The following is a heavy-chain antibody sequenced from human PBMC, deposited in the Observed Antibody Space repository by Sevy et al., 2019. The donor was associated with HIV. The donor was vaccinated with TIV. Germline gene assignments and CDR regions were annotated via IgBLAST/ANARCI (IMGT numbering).Heavy chain of an antibody. J-gene: IGHJ4*02. CDR2: ISAYKGNT. D-gene: IGHD3-10*01. V-gene: IGHV1-18*01. CDR1: GYTFTSYG. Sequence: ASVKVSCKASGYTFTSYGISWVRQAPGQGLEWMGWISAYKGNTNYAQKLQGRVTMNTDTSTSTAYMELRGLGSDDTAGYYCARDSLGGTNFDYWGQGTLVTVSS. CDR3: ARDSLGGTNFDY.